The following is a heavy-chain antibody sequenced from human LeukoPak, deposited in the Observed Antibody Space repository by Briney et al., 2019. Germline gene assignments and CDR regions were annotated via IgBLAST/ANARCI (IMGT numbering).Heavy chain of an antibody. J-gene: IGHJ4*02. D-gene: IGHD5-18*01. CDR3: ARGWIQLWYFDY. Sequence: GGSLRLSCAXSGFTFSXXXXXXXXXAPGKGXXXVAVISXDGSNKYYXXSVKGXFTXXXXXXKNTLYLQMNSLRAEDTAVYYCARGWIQLWYFDYWGQGTLVTVSS. CDR2: ISXDGSNK. CDR1: GFTFSXXX. V-gene: IGHV3-30-3*01.